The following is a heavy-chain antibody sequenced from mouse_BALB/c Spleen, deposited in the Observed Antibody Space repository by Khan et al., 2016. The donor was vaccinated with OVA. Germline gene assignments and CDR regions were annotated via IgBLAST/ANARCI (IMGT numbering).Heavy chain of an antibody. CDR2: ISYSGST. J-gene: IGHJ4*01. D-gene: IGHD1-1*01. CDR3: ARLLLRYAMDY. V-gene: IGHV3-2*02. Sequence: EVQLQESGPGLVKPSQSLSLTCTVTGYSITSDYAWNWIRQFPGNKLEWMGYISYSGSTNYNPSLKSRISITRDTSKNQFFLQLISVTTEDTATYYCARLLLRYAMDYWGQGTSVTVSS. CDR1: GYSITSDYA.